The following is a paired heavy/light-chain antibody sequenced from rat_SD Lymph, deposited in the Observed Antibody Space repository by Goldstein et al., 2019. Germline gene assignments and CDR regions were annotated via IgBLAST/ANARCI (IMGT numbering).Light chain of an antibody. CDR1: QSLLYTDGKHY. CDR3: LQTLKSPWT. J-gene: IGKJ1*01. Sequence: QIMLTQQAESLWISPGERVSITCRASQSLLYTDGKHYLSWYQQRPGQTTKALIYHASVRTDGVPTRFIGSGSGTEFTLSIEHVQPEDFAIYYCLQTLKSPWTFGGGTKLELK. V-gene: IGKV9S1*01. CDR2: HAS.
Heavy chain of an antibody. V-gene: IGHV2S18*01. J-gene: IGHJ4*01. CDR1: GFSLTSYS. CDR2: MWSDGDT. Sequence: QVQLKESGPGLVQPSQTLSLTCTVSGFSLTSYSVHWVRQHSGKSLEWMGRMWSDGDTSYNSAFTSRLSISRDTSKSQVFLKMNSLQTEDTGTYYCARNFPFDYYDGTYYYEGYVMDAWGQGASVTVSS. CDR3: ARNFPFDYYDGTYYYEGYVMDA. D-gene: IGHD1-12*02.